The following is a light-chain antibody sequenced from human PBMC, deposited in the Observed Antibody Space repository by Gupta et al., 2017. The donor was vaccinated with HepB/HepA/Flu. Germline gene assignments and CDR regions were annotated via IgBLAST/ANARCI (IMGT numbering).Light chain of an antibody. CDR2: EVN. Sequence: QSALTQPPSASGSPGQSVTISCIGSGSDVGAYNGVSWYQQHPGKAPKLMIYEVNKRPSGAPDRFSGSKSGNTASLTVSGLQAEDEADYYCTSYAGTDIFYVFGTGTTVTVL. CDR1: GSDVGAYNG. V-gene: IGLV2-8*01. J-gene: IGLJ1*01. CDR3: TSYAGTDIFYV.